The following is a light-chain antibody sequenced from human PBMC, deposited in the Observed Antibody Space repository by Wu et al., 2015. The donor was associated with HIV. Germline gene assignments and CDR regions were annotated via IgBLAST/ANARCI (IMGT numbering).Light chain of an antibody. J-gene: IGKJ5*01. V-gene: IGKV1-13*02. CDR3: QQLNSFPLT. CDR1: QDIFTY. CDR2: DAS. Sequence: SLSASIRDESTSLAASQDIFTYLAWYQQTPGKAPRVLIYDASTLQSGVSSRFSGSGSGTDFTLTISGLQRDDFAVYFCQQLNSFPLTFGQGSRLEIK.